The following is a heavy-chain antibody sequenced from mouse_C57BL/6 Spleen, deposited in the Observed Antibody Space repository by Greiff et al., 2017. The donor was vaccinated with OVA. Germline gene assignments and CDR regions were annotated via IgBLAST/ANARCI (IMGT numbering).Heavy chain of an antibody. D-gene: IGHD2-3*01. Sequence: EVQLQQSGAELVRPGASVKLSCTASGFNIKDYYMHWVKQRPEQGLEWIGRIDPEDGDTEYGPKFQGKATMTADKSSNTAYLQLSILTSEDTAIYYCTTFYDGYLAWFAYWGQGTLVTVSA. V-gene: IGHV14-1*01. J-gene: IGHJ3*01. CDR3: TTFYDGYLAWFAY. CDR2: IDPEDGDT. CDR1: GFNIKDYY.